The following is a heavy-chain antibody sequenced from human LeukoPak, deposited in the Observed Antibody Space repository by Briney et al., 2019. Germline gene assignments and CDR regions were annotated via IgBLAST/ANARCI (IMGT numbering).Heavy chain of an antibody. Sequence: PGGSLRLSCAASGFTFTSYGMHWVRQAPGKGLEGVALISYDGSNKYYPDSVKARFTIPRDNSKNTLYLQMNSLRAEDTAVYYCAKDPSNWNDVTTPDYWGQGTLVTVSS. CDR1: GFTFTSYG. D-gene: IGHD1-1*01. V-gene: IGHV3-30*18. J-gene: IGHJ4*02. CDR2: ISYDGSNK. CDR3: AKDPSNWNDVTTPDY.